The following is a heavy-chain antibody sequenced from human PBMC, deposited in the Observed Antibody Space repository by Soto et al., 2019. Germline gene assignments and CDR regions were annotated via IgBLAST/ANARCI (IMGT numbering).Heavy chain of an antibody. V-gene: IGHV5-10-1*03. CDR3: ATSTSALTDYYYYGMDV. Sequence: EVQLVQSGAEVKKPGESLRISCKGSGYSFTSYWISWVRQMPGKGLEWMGRIDPSDSYTNYSPSFQGHVTISADKSISTAYLQWSSLKASDTAMYYCATSTSALTDYYYYGMDVWGQGTTVTVSS. CDR1: GYSFTSYW. J-gene: IGHJ6*02. CDR2: IDPSDSYT.